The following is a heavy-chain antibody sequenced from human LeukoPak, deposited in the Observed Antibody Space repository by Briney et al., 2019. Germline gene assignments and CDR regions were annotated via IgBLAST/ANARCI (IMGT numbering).Heavy chain of an antibody. CDR3: ARGGGVVVAATADY. D-gene: IGHD2-15*01. V-gene: IGHV4-59*12. Sequence: SETLSLTCTVSGVSINGYYWSWIRQPPGKGLEWIGYIYYSGSSNNNPSLKSRVTISVDTSKNQFSLKLSSVTAADTAVYYCARGGGVVVAATADYWGQGTLVTVSS. J-gene: IGHJ4*02. CDR1: GVSINGYY. CDR2: IYYSGSS.